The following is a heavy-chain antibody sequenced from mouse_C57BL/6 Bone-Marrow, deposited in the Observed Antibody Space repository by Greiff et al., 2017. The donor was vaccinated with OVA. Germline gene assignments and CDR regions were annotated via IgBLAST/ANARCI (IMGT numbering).Heavy chain of an antibody. V-gene: IGHV6-6*01. Sequence: DVKLQESGGGLVQPGGSMKLSCAASGFTFSDAWMDWVRQSPEKGLEWVAEIRNKANNHATYYAESVKGRFTISRDDSKSSVYLQMNSLRAEDTGIYYCTRAGSSPYYYAMDYWGQGTSVTVSS. CDR1: GFTFSDAW. CDR2: IRNKANNHAT. J-gene: IGHJ4*01. D-gene: IGHD1-1*01. CDR3: TRAGSSPYYYAMDY.